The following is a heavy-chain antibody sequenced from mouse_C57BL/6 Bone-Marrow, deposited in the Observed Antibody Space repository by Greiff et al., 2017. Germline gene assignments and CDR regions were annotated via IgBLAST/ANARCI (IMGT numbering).Heavy chain of an antibody. CDR3: ARYGYGNYPHYFDY. D-gene: IGHD2-1*01. CDR1: GYTFTSYG. Sequence: QVRLQQSGAELARPGASVKLSCKASGYTFTSYGISWVKQRPGQGLEWIGEIYPRSGNTYYNEKFKGKATLTADKSSSTAYMELRSLTSEDSAVYFCARYGYGNYPHYFDYWGQGTTLTVSS. CDR2: IYPRSGNT. J-gene: IGHJ2*01. V-gene: IGHV1-81*01.